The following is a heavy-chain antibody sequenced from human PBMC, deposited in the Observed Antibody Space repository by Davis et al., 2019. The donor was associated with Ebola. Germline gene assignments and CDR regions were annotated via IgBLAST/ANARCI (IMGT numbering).Heavy chain of an antibody. V-gene: IGHV1-69*04. Sequence: SVKVSCKASGGTFSSYAISWVRQAPGQGLEWMGRIIPILGIANYAQKFQGRVTITADKSTSTAYMELSSLRSDDTAVYYCARGVQGDIRRGMDVWGQGTTVTVSS. CDR3: ARGVQGDIRRGMDV. CDR2: IIPILGIA. CDR1: GGTFSSYA. J-gene: IGHJ6*02. D-gene: IGHD3-10*01.